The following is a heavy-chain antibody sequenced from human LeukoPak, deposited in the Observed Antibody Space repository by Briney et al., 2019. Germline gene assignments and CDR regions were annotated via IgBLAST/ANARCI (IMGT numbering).Heavy chain of an antibody. Sequence: SETLSLTCTVSGGSISSYYWSWIRQPPGKGLEWIGYIYYSGSTNYNPSLKSRVTISVDTSKNQSSLKLSSVTAADTAVYCCARVGLDYYDSSGPYAFDIWGQGTMVTVSS. V-gene: IGHV4-59*01. D-gene: IGHD3-22*01. J-gene: IGHJ3*02. CDR3: ARVGLDYYDSSGPYAFDI. CDR1: GGSISSYY. CDR2: IYYSGST.